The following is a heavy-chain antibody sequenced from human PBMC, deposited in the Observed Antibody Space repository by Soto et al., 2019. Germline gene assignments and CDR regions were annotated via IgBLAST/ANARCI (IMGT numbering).Heavy chain of an antibody. Sequence: SETLSLTCAVYGGPFSGYYWSWIRQPPGKGLEWIGEINHSGGTNYNPSLKSRVTISLETSKNQFSLKLSSVTAADTAVYYCARGGRYSNNWQQIAVAPLDYWGQGTLVTVSS. J-gene: IGHJ4*02. V-gene: IGHV4-34*01. D-gene: IGHD6-13*01. CDR1: GGPFSGYY. CDR2: INHSGGT. CDR3: ARGGRYSNNWQQIAVAPLDY.